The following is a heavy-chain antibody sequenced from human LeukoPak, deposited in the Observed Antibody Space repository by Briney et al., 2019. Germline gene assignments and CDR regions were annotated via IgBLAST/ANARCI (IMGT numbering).Heavy chain of an antibody. D-gene: IGHD3-10*01. J-gene: IGHJ4*02. CDR2: IYSSGST. V-gene: IGHV3-66*02. CDR1: GFTVSGNY. CDR3: ARAPRGSGSYYFDY. Sequence: PGGSLRLSCAPSGFTVSGNYMSWVPQAPGKGLEWVSVIYSSGSTFYADSVKGRFTISRDNSKNTLYLQMNSLRAEDTAVYYCARAPRGSGSYYFDYWGQGTLVTVSS.